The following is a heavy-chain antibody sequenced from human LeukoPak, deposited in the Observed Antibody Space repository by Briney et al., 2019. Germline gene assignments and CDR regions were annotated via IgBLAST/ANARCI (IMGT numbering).Heavy chain of an antibody. CDR3: ARQKGYDSSGYGIDY. Sequence: PSETLSLTCAVYGGSLSGYYWSWIRQPPGKGLEWIGEINHSGSTNYNPSLKSRVTISVDTSKNQFSLKLSSVTAADTAVYYCARQKGYDSSGYGIDYWGQGTLVTVSS. CDR1: GGSLSGYY. J-gene: IGHJ4*02. D-gene: IGHD3-22*01. V-gene: IGHV4-34*01. CDR2: INHSGST.